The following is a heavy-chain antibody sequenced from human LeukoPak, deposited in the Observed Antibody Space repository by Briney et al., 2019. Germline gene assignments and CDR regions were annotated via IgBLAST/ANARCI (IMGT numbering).Heavy chain of an antibody. CDR2: IYYSGST. CDR1: GGSISSSSYY. CDR3: ARLNSYGYNYFDY. D-gene: IGHD5-18*01. V-gene: IGHV4-39*01. Sequence: SETLSLTCTVSGGSISSSSYYWGWIRQPPGKGLEWIGSIYYSGSTYYNPSLKSRVTISVDTSKNQFSLKLSSVTAADTAVYYCARLNSYGYNYFDYWGQGTLVTVSS. J-gene: IGHJ4*02.